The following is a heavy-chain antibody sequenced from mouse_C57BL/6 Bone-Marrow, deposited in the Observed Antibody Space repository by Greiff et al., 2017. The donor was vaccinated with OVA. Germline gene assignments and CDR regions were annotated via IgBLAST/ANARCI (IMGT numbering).Heavy chain of an antibody. CDR2: IDPSDSYT. D-gene: IGHD1-1*01. CDR1: GYTFTSYW. V-gene: IGHV1-69*01. J-gene: IGHJ2*01. Sequence: VQLQQPGAELVMPGASVKLSCKASGYTFTSYWMHWVKQRPGQGLEWIGEIDPSDSYTTYNQKFKGKSTVTVDKSSSTAYMQLSSLTSEDSAVYYCARSYGFRFDYWCQGTTLTVSS. CDR3: ARSYGFRFDY.